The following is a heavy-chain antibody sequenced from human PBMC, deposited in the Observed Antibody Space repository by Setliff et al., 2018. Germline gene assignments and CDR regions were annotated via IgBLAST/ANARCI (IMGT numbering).Heavy chain of an antibody. CDR1: GGSFSGYY. CDR3: ARSIDP. J-gene: IGHJ5*02. V-gene: IGHV4-31*11. Sequence: SETLSLTCAVYGGSFSGYYWSWIRQHPGKGLEWIGYIYYSGFTYYNPSLKSRVTISVDTSKNQFSLKLSSVTAADTAVYYCARSIDPWGQGTLVTVSS. CDR2: IYYSGFT.